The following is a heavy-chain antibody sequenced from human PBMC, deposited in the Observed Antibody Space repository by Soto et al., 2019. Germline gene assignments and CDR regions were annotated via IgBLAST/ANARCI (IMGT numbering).Heavy chain of an antibody. V-gene: IGHV1-24*01. CDR1: GYTLTELS. J-gene: IGHJ6*02. CDR2: FDPEDGET. D-gene: IGHD6-13*01. Sequence: GASVKLSCKVSGYTLTELSMHWVRQAPGKGLEWMGGFDPEDGETIYAQKFQGRVTMTEDTSTDTAYMELSSLRSEDTAVYYCATSAVSLAAAGTLADYYYGMDVWGQGDHGHRLL. CDR3: ATSAVSLAAAGTLADYYYGMDV.